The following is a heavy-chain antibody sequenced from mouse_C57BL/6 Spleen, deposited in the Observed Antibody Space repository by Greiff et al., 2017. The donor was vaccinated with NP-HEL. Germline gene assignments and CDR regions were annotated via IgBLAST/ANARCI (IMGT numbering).Heavy chain of an antibody. Sequence: QVQLQQPGAELVRPGSSVKLSCKASGYTFTSYWMDWVKQRPGQGLEWIGNIYPSDSETHYNQKFKDKATLTVDKSSSTAYMQLSSLTSEDSAVYYCARKGPGSSWFAYWGQGTLVTVSA. D-gene: IGHD3-3*01. CDR3: ARKGPGSSWFAY. CDR1: GYTFTSYW. J-gene: IGHJ3*01. CDR2: IYPSDSET. V-gene: IGHV1-61*01.